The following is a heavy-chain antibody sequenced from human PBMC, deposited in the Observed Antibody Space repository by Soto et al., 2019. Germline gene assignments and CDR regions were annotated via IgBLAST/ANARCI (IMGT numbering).Heavy chain of an antibody. CDR3: AKGKDYYYGMDV. CDR2: ISGSGGST. Sequence: GGSLRLSCAVSGFTFSSYAMSWVRQAPGKGLEWVSAISGSGGSTYYADSVKGRFTISRDNSKNTLHLQMNSLRAEDTAVYYCAKGKDYYYGMDVWGQGTTVTVSS. CDR1: GFTFSSYA. V-gene: IGHV3-23*01. J-gene: IGHJ6*02.